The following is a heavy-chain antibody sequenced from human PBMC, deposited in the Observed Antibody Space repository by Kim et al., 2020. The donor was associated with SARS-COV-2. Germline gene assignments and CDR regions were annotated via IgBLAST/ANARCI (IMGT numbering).Heavy chain of an antibody. Sequence: GGSLRLSCAASGFTFSDYYMSWIRQAPGKGLEWVSYISSSSSYTNYADSVKGRFTISRDNAKNSLYLQMNSLRAEDTAVYYCARDLPLGEKVAGIYGMDVWGQGTTVTVSS. V-gene: IGHV3-11*06. CDR2: ISSSSSYT. D-gene: IGHD6-19*01. CDR3: ARDLPLGEKVAGIYGMDV. CDR1: GFTFSDYY. J-gene: IGHJ6*02.